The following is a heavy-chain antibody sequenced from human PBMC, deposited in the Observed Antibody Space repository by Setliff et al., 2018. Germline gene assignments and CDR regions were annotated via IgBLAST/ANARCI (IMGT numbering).Heavy chain of an antibody. D-gene: IGHD5-18*01. J-gene: IGHJ4*02. CDR1: GYTFPSYG. Sequence: ASVKVSCKASGYTFPSYGISWVRQAPGQGLEWMGWISAQDGNTIYAQNFQGRVTMTTDTSTSTAYMELRSLRSEDMAVYFCARGPTYNYGIWDYWGQGTLVTVSS. V-gene: IGHV1-18*03. CDR3: ARGPTYNYGIWDY. CDR2: ISAQDGNT.